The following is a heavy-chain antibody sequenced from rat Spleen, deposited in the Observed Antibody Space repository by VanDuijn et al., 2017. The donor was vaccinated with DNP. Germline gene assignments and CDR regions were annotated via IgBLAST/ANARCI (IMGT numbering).Heavy chain of an antibody. CDR1: GFAFTNYD. CDR2: ISSSGGST. CDR3: TTWGAY. Sequence: EVQLVESGGGLVQPGRSLKLSCAASGFAFTNYDMAWVRQAPTKGLEWVAAISSSGGSTYYRDSVKGRFTISRDNAKSILYLQMDSLRSEDTATYYCTTWGAYWGQGTLVTVSS. J-gene: IGHJ3*01. V-gene: IGHV5-27*01.